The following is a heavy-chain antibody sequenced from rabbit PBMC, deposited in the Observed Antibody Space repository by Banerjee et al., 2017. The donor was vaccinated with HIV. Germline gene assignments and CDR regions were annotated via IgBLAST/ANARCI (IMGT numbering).Heavy chain of an antibody. CDR3: ASYYTYGYANYAYAY. D-gene: IGHD6-1*01. J-gene: IGHJ6*01. Sequence: QSLEESGGDLVKPGASLTLTCTASGFSFSSSYYMSWVRQAPGKGLEWIGYIDPVFGSTYYASWAKGRFTISKTSSTTVTLQMTSLTAADAATYFCASYYTYGYANYAYAYWGPGTLVTVS. CDR2: IDPVFGST. CDR1: GFSFSSSYY. V-gene: IGHV1S40*01.